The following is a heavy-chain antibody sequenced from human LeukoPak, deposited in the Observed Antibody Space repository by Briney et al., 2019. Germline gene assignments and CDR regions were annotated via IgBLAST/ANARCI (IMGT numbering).Heavy chain of an antibody. J-gene: IGHJ5*01. CDR2: INPNSGGT. Sequence: PVKASCKASGYTFTAYYMHRVRQAPGQGLEWMGWINPNSGGTNYAQTFQGWVTMTRDTSISTANMELSRLRSDDTAVYYCARDRYYYDSSGFDCWGQGTLGTVS. D-gene: IGHD3-22*01. CDR1: GYTFTAYY. CDR3: ARDRYYYDSSGFDC. V-gene: IGHV1-2*04.